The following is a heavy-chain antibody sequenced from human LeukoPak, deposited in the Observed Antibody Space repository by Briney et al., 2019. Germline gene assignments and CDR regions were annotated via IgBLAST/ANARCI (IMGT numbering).Heavy chain of an antibody. CDR3: ARHSAYTAMVYFDY. V-gene: IGHV4-34*01. CDR2: INHSGST. Sequence: SETLSLTCAVYGGSFSGYYWSWIRQPPGKGLEWIGEINHSGSTNYNPSLKSRVTISVDTSKNQFSLKLSSVTAADTAVYYCARHSAYTAMVYFDYWGQGTLVTVSS. J-gene: IGHJ4*02. D-gene: IGHD5-18*01. CDR1: GGSFSGYY.